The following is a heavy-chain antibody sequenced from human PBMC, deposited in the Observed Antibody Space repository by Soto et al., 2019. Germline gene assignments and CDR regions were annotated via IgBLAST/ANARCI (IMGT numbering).Heavy chain of an antibody. CDR1: GGSISRSNW. CDR3: ARSITFDWLFFDN. Sequence: SETLSLTCAVSGGSISRSNWWSWVRQPPGKGLEWIGEIYHSGSTNYHPSLKSRVTISVDKSKNQFSLKLTSLTAADTAVYYCARSITFDWLFFDNWGQGTLVAVSS. D-gene: IGHD3-9*01. CDR2: IYHSGST. V-gene: IGHV4-4*02. J-gene: IGHJ4*02.